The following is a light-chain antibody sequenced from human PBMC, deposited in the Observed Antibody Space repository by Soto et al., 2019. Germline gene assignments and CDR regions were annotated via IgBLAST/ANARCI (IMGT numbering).Light chain of an antibody. J-gene: IGKJ4*02. V-gene: IGKV3-20*01. CDR3: QQCGSSTRT. CDR1: QNVRSSY. CDR2: AXS. Sequence: EIELTQSPGTLSLSPGARATLSCRARQNVRSSYLGLCQQKPGPAPRLXXDAXSSRDTGSPDRLSGSGSGTDFTLTISRLEPEDFAVYYCQQCGSSTRTFGGGTKVDIK.